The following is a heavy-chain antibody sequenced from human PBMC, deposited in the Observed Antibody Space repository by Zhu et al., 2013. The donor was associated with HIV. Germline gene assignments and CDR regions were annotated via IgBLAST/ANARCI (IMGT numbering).Heavy chain of an antibody. J-gene: IGHJ3*02. V-gene: IGHV1-46*01. CDR1: GYTFTNFY. CDR3: AREPRLGDAFDI. CDR2: INPRDGGT. Sequence: QVQLVQSGAEVKKPGASVKVSCKASGYTFTNFYIHWLRQAPGQGLEWMGLINPRDGGTIYAQKFQGRVTMTRDTSTSRVYMELSSLRSEDTAVYYCAREPRLGDAFDIWGQGTMVTVSS. D-gene: IGHD3-22*01.